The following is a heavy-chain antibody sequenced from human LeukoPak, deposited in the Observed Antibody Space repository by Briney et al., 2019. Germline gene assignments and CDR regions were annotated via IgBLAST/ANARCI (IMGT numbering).Heavy chain of an antibody. D-gene: IGHD2-15*01. V-gene: IGHV3-66*01. J-gene: IGHJ4*02. CDR2: IYSGGST. CDR3: ARCSGSSTYHSDDY. Sequence: GGSLRLSCAVSGVSVTTNHMSWVRQAPGKGLEWVSVIYSGGSTYYADSVKGRFTLSRDNAKNSLSLQMNSLRAEDTAVYYCARCSGSSTYHSDDYWGQGTLVTVSS. CDR1: GVSVTTNH.